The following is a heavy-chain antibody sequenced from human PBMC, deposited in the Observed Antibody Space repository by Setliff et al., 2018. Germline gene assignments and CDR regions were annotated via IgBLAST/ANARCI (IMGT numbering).Heavy chain of an antibody. CDR2: IKEDGSEK. J-gene: IGHJ4*02. CDR3: ARDPTRKFDS. Sequence: GGSLRLSCAASGFTFSNFLMNWVRQAPGKGLEWVANIKEDGSEKYYVDSVKGRFTISRDNAKNSLYLQMDSLRVEDTALYYCARDPTRKFDSWGQGTLVTVSS. V-gene: IGHV3-7*03. CDR1: GFTFSNFL.